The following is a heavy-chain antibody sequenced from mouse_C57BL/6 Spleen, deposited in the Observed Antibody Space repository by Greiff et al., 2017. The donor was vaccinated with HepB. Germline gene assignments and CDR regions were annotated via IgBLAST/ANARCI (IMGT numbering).Heavy chain of an antibody. CDR3: ARRVITTVVDWYFDV. V-gene: IGHV1-26*01. Sequence: EVQLQQSGPELVKPGASVKISCKASGYTFTDYYMNWVKQSHGKSLEWIGDINPNNGGTSYNQKFKGKATLPVDKSSSTAYMELRSLTSEDSAVYYCARRVITTVVDWYFDVWGTGTTVTVSS. CDR2: INPNNGGT. J-gene: IGHJ1*03. CDR1: GYTFTDYY. D-gene: IGHD1-1*01.